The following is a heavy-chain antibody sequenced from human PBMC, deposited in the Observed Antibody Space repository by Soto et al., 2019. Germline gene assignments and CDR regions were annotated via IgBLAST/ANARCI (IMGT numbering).Heavy chain of an antibody. CDR3: TTVNMNKDNSRGHYH. J-gene: IGHJ4*02. CDR1: GFTFSDVW. V-gene: IGHV3-15*01. Sequence: EVQLVESGGGLVKPGGSLRLSCAASGFTFSDVWMNWVRQAQGKGLEWVGRIKERVDGGTADHATPVKGRFTISRDDSKDTLYLQMNSLKTEDTAVYYCTTVNMNKDNSRGHYHWGQGTLVTVSS. CDR2: IKERVDGGTA. D-gene: IGHD3-22*01.